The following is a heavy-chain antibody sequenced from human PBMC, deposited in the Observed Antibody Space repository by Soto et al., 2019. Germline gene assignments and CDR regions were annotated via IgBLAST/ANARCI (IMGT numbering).Heavy chain of an antibody. V-gene: IGHV4-59*08. CDR3: ARRYGGNLDY. D-gene: IGHD5-18*01. CDR2: IYYSGST. Sequence: QVQLQESGPGLVKPSETLSLTCTVSGDSFSNYYWSWIRQPPGKGLEWIGYIYYSGSTNYNPSLKSRVTISVDPSKNQFSLRLSSVTAADTAVYYCARRYGGNLDYWGQGTLVTVSS. CDR1: GDSFSNYY. J-gene: IGHJ4*02.